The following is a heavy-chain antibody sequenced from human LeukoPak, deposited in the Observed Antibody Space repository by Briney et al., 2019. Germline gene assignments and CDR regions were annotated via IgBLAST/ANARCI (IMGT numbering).Heavy chain of an antibody. D-gene: IGHD5-24*01. V-gene: IGHV3-23*01. CDR2: ISGGDGRT. J-gene: IGHJ4*02. CDR3: AWGWLQPFDY. Sequence: GGSLRLSCATSGISFSTSGFSWVRQAPGKGLEWVSGISGGDGRTYYADSVRGRFTIIRDNSKKTVDLQMNSLRAEDTAVYYCAWGWLQPFDYWGQGTLVTVSS. CDR1: GISFSTSG.